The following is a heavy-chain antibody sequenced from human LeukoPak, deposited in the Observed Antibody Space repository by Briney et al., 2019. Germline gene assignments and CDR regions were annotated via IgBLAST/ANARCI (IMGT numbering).Heavy chain of an antibody. J-gene: IGHJ4*02. D-gene: IGHD3-22*01. CDR2: IVVGSGNT. Sequence: SVKVSCKASGFTFTSSAMQWVRQARGQRLEWIGWIVVGSGNTNYAQKFQERVTITRDMSTSTAYMELSSLRSEDTAVYYCAADYYDSSGYYSNLFDYWGQGTLVTVSS. CDR3: AADYYDSSGYYSNLFDY. V-gene: IGHV1-58*02. CDR1: GFTFTSSA.